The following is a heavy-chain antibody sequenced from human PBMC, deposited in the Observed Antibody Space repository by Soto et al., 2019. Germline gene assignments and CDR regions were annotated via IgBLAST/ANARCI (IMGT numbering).Heavy chain of an antibody. CDR3: ATERYDILTGYRKDFDY. CDR2: INPSGGST. J-gene: IGHJ4*02. Sequence: ASVKVSCKASGYTFTSYYMHWVRQAPGQGLEWMGIINPSGGSTSYAQKFQGRVTMTRDTSTSTVYMELSSLRSEDTAVYYCATERYDILTGYRKDFDYWGQGTLVTVSS. CDR1: GYTFTSYY. V-gene: IGHV1-46*01. D-gene: IGHD3-9*01.